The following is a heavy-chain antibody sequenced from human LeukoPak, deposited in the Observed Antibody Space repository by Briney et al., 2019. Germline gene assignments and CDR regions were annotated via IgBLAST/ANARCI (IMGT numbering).Heavy chain of an antibody. CDR1: GFTFSSYS. Sequence: GGSLRLSCAASGFTFSSYSMNWVRQAPGKGLEWVSSISSSSSYIYYADSVKGRFTISRDNAKNSLYLQMNSLRAEDTAVHYCASAGIPGFDYWGQGTLVTVSS. CDR3: ASAGIPGFDY. D-gene: IGHD6-13*01. CDR2: ISSSSSYI. J-gene: IGHJ4*02. V-gene: IGHV3-21*01.